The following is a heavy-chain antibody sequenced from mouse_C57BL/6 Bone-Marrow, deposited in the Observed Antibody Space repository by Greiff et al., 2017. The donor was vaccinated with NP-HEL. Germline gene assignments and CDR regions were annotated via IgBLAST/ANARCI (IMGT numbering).Heavy chain of an antibody. J-gene: IGHJ4*01. CDR3: APGGYDGGGAMDY. V-gene: IGHV2-2*01. Sequence: VQLVESGPGLVQPSQSLSITCTVSGFSLTSYGVHWVRQSPGKGLEWLGVIWSGGSTDYNAAFISRLSISKDNSKSQVFFKMNSLQADDAAIYYCAPGGYDGGGAMDYWGQGTSVTVSS. CDR1: GFSLTSYG. CDR2: IWSGGST. D-gene: IGHD2-2*01.